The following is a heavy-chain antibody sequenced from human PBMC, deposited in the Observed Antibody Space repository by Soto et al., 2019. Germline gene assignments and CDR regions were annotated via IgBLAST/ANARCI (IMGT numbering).Heavy chain of an antibody. V-gene: IGHV3-23*01. CDR2: ISGTGGNT. CDR3: AKTRSEVVTDTPEFDY. CDR1: GFTFSTYA. J-gene: IGHJ4*01. D-gene: IGHD2-21*02. Sequence: GGSLRLSCAASGFTFSTYAMNWVRQAPGKGLEWVSAISGTGGNTYYADSVKGQFTISRDNSRNTLYVQMNSLRVEDTAVYYCAKTRSEVVTDTPEFDYWGQGTVVTVSS.